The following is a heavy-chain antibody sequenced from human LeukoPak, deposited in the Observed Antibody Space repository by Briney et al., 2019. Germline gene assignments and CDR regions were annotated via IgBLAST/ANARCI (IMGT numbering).Heavy chain of an antibody. CDR1: DSTFSFYW. J-gene: IGHJ4*02. Sequence: GGSLRLSCAASDSTFSFYWMTWVRQAPGEGLEWVANILPDGSEKYYLDSVKGRFTISRDNPTNSLYLQINSLRAEDTALYYCGRLARNAWYAVDYWGQGTLVTVSS. V-gene: IGHV3-7*01. D-gene: IGHD6-19*01. CDR2: ILPDGSEK. CDR3: GRLARNAWYAVDY.